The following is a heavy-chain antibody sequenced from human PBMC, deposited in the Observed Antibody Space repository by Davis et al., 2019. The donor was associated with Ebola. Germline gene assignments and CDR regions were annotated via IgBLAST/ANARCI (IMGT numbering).Heavy chain of an antibody. Sequence: SGPTLVKPTQTLTLPCTVSGFSLSTSGVGVGWIRQLPGEALEWLALIYDNGDKRYNPSLKSRLTITKDTSKKQVVLTVTNIDPVDTAIYYCAHVGDGASVRFDYWGQGTLVTVSS. V-gene: IGHV2-5*01. CDR1: GFSLSTSGVG. CDR2: IYDNGDK. J-gene: IGHJ4*02. CDR3: AHVGDGASVRFDY. D-gene: IGHD3-16*01.